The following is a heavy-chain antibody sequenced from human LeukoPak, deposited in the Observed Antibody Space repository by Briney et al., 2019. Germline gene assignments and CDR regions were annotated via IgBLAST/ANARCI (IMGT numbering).Heavy chain of an antibody. V-gene: IGHV4-39*01. D-gene: IGHD6-13*01. J-gene: IGHJ4*02. CDR2: IHFGGGT. Sequence: SETLSLTCTFSGGSFSSGTFYCACIRHPPGNGLEWLGSIHFGGGTYYNPSLKSRVTISVDTSKNQFSLKVTSVTAADTAVYYCARPGGRLARSPFDHWGQGTLVTVSS. CDR1: GGSFSSGTFY. CDR3: ARPGGRLARSPFDH.